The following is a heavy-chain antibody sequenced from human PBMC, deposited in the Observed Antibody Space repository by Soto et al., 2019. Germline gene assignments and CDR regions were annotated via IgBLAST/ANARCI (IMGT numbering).Heavy chain of an antibody. Sequence: EGQLVESGGDLVQPGGSLRLSCAASGFTFSTYTMSWVRQAPGKGLEWVSYISSSGSTMDYADFVKGRLTISRDNAKNSLYLQMNNLRDEDTAVYYCARDGRRDGFNPSSYYYGMDVWGQGTTVTVSS. CDR3: ARDGRRDGFNPSSYYYGMDV. J-gene: IGHJ6*02. D-gene: IGHD3-10*01. CDR1: GFTFSTYT. CDR2: ISSSGSTM. V-gene: IGHV3-48*02.